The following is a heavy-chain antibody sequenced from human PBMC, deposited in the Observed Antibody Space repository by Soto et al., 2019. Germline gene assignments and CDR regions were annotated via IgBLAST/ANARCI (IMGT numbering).Heavy chain of an antibody. CDR2: IYYSGST. CDR3: AGHYGGNPNWFDP. D-gene: IGHD4-17*01. V-gene: IGHV4-31*03. CDR1: GGSISSGGYY. J-gene: IGHJ5*02. Sequence: SETLSLPCTVSGGSISSGGYYWCWIRQHPGKGLEWSGYIYYSGSTYYNPSLKSRVTISVDTSKNQSSLKLSSVTAADTAVYYCAGHYGGNPNWFDPWGQGTLVTVSS.